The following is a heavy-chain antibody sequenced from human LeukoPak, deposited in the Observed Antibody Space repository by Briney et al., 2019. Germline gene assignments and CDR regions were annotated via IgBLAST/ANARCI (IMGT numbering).Heavy chain of an antibody. V-gene: IGHV3-30-3*01. CDR1: GFTFSSYA. Sequence: PGGSLRLSCAASGFTFSSYAMHWVRQAPGKGLEWVAVISYDGSNKYYADSVKGRFTIPRDNSKNTLYLQMNSLRAEDTAVYYCARDPGYEGGDMGGRLDYWGQGTLVTVSS. J-gene: IGHJ4*02. CDR3: ARDPGYEGGDMGGRLDY. D-gene: IGHD5-12*01. CDR2: ISYDGSNK.